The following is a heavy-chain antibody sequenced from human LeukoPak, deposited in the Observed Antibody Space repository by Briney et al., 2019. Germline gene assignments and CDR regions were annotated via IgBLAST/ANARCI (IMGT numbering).Heavy chain of an antibody. V-gene: IGHV3-30-3*01. CDR2: ISYDGSNK. Sequence: GGSLRLSCAASGFTFSSYAMHWVRQAPGKGLEWVAVISYDGSNKYYADSVKGRFTISRDNSKNTLYLQMNSLRAEDTAVYYCAGVSRHYSYGMDVWGQGTTVTVSS. CDR3: AGVSRHYSYGMDV. J-gene: IGHJ6*02. CDR1: GFTFSSYA.